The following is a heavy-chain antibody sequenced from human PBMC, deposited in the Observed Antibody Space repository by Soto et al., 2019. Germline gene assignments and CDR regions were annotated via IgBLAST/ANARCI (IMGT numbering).Heavy chain of an antibody. J-gene: IGHJ4*02. Sequence: QVQLVESGGGLVKPGGSLRLSCAASGFIFSDYCVAWIRQAPGKGLEWVSYISSSGSTIYYADSVKGRFTISRDNAKNSLYLQMNSLRAEDTAVYYCARDPREYYFDYWGQGTLVTVSS. CDR1: GFIFSDYC. V-gene: IGHV3-11*01. CDR2: ISSSGSTI. CDR3: ARDPREYYFDY.